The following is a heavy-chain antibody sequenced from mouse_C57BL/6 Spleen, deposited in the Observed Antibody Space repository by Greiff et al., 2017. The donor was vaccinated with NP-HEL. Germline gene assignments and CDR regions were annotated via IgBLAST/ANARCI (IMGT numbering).Heavy chain of an antibody. CDR1: GYTFTSYW. CDR3: AREGLPNWDRAWFAY. CDR2: IYPGSGST. V-gene: IGHV1-55*01. D-gene: IGHD4-1*01. Sequence: QVQLQQPGAELVKPGASVKMSCKASGYTFTSYWITWVKQRPGQGLEWIGDIYPGSGSTNYNEKFKSKATLTVDTSSSTAYMQLSSLTSEDSAVYYCAREGLPNWDRAWFAYWGQGTLVTVSA. J-gene: IGHJ3*01.